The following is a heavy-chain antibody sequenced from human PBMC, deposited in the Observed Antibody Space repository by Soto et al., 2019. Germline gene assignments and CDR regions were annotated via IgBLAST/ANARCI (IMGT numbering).Heavy chain of an antibody. CDR3: ASKAAAGGYFDY. CDR2: IYHSGST. J-gene: IGHJ4*02. V-gene: IGHV4-4*02. Sequence: SETLSPTCAVSGGSISSSNWWSWVRQPPGKGLEWIGEIYHSGSTNYNPSLKSRVTISVDKSKNQFSLKLSSVTAADTAVYYCASKAAAGGYFDYWGQGTLVTVSS. CDR1: GGSISSSNW. D-gene: IGHD6-13*01.